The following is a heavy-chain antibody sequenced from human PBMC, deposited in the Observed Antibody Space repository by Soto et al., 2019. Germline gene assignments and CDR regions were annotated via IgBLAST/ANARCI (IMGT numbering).Heavy chain of an antibody. J-gene: IGHJ6*02. CDR1: GGSFSGYY. Sequence: PSETLSLTCAVYGGSFSGYYWSWIRQPPGKGLEWIGEINHSGSTNYNPSLKSRVTISVDTSKNQFSLKLSSVTAADTAVYYCARGEEWYSSSRYYYYGMDVWGQGTTVTVSS. CDR2: INHSGST. CDR3: ARGEEWYSSSRYYYYGMDV. V-gene: IGHV4-34*01. D-gene: IGHD6-13*01.